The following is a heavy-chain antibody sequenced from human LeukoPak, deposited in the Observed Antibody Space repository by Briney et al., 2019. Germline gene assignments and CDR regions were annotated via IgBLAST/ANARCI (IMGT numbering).Heavy chain of an antibody. D-gene: IGHD6-13*01. CDR3: ARGRSGLAAAGTYDY. J-gene: IGHJ4*02. V-gene: IGHV1-8*01. CDR2: INPYSGRT. Sequence: ASVRLSCTPSGYTFTSSDINWVRQAAGQGLEWMGWINPYSGRTGYAQKFQGRVTMTANTSISTAYMELSGLRFDDTAVYYCARGRSGLAAAGTYDYWGQGTLITVSS. CDR1: GYTFTSSD.